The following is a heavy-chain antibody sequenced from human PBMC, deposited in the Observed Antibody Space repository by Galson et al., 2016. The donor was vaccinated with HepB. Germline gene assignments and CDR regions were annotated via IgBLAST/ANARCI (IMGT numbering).Heavy chain of an antibody. D-gene: IGHD3-16*02. CDR2: IGGGGDNT. CDR3: AKDLLSDYVWGCYCFQD. V-gene: IGHV3-23*01. CDR1: GFSFSTYA. Sequence: SLRLSCAVSGFSFSTYAMSWVRQAPGKGLVWVSTIGGGGDNTYYADSVKGRFTISRDNSMNTLYLQMNSLRAEDTAVYYCAKDLLSDYVWGCYCFQDWGQGAPVTVSS. J-gene: IGHJ1*01.